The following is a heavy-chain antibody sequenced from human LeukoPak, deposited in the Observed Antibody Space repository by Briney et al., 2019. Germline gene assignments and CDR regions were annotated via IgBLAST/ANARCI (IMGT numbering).Heavy chain of an antibody. V-gene: IGHV3-21*01. D-gene: IGHD5-24*01. Sequence: GGSLRLSCAASGFTFSSYSMNWVRQAPGKGLEWVSSISSSSSYIYYADSVKGRFTISRDNAKNSLYLQMNSLRAEDTAVYYCVRVAASHGYVDYWGQGTLVTVSS. J-gene: IGHJ4*02. CDR3: VRVAASHGYVDY. CDR2: ISSSSSYI. CDR1: GFTFSSYS.